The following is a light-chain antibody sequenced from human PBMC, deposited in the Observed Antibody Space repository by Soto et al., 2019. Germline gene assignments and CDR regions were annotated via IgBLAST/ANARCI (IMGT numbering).Light chain of an antibody. J-gene: IGKJ1*01. CDR3: QKYNFAPWT. V-gene: IGKV1-27*01. CDR2: AAS. CDR1: QVITND. Sequence: IQMTQSPSSLSASVGDRLSITCRASQVITNDLGWYQQKPGKAPKRLIYAASTLQSGVPSRFSGGGSGTEFTLTISSLQPEDVATYYCQKYNFAPWTFGQGTKVDIK.